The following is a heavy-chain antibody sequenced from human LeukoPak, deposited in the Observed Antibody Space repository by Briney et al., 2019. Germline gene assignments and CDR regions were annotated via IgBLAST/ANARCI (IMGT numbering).Heavy chain of an antibody. CDR2: ISAYNGHT. D-gene: IGHD3-22*01. CDR1: GDTFTNYG. Sequence: ASVKVSCKASGDTFTNYGISGVRQAPGQGLEWMGWISAYNGHTKYAQKVQGRVTMTRDTSTSTAYMELRSLRSDDTAVYYCARDGHRRYHYDSSGREDAFDIWGQGTMVTVSS. V-gene: IGHV1-18*01. J-gene: IGHJ3*02. CDR3: ARDGHRRYHYDSSGREDAFDI.